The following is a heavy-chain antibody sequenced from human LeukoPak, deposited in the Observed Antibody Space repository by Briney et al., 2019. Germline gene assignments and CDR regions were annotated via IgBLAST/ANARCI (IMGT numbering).Heavy chain of an antibody. CDR1: GFTFSSYAM. D-gene: IGHD2-8*01. V-gene: IGHV4-4*02. Sequence: PGGSLRLSCAASGFTFSSYAMSWVRQPPGKGLEWIGEIYHTGSTNYNPSLKSRVTISVDKSKNQFSLKLSSVTAADTAVYYCARVYASQDWGQGTLVTVSS. CDR3: ARVYASQD. J-gene: IGHJ4*02. CDR2: IYHTGST.